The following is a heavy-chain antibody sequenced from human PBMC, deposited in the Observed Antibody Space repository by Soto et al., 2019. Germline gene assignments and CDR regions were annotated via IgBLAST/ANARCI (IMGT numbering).Heavy chain of an antibody. CDR3: VHTGYSYDPFGY. V-gene: IGHV2-5*01. CDR2: IFLNDDE. D-gene: IGHD5-18*01. J-gene: IGHJ4*02. CDR1: GFSQNKKRVG. Sequence: TQSVRMACTSCGFSQNKKRVGVGLIRQPPGKALEWLALIFLNDDERYSPSLNSRLTITKDTSKNQVVLTMTNMDPVDTATYYCVHTGYSYDPFGYWGRGTLVPVSS.